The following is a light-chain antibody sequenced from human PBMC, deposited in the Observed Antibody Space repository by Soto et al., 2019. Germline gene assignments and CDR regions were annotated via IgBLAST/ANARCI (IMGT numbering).Light chain of an antibody. CDR2: VAS. CDR1: QSVSSSY. CDR3: QQYGSSPWT. J-gene: IGKJ1*01. V-gene: IGKV3-20*01. Sequence: EIVLTQSPGTLSLSPGERATLSCRASQSVSSSYLAWYQQKPGQAPRLLIYVASSRAPGIPDRFSGSGSGTDFTLTISRLEPDDFAVYYCQQYGSSPWTFGQGTKVEIK.